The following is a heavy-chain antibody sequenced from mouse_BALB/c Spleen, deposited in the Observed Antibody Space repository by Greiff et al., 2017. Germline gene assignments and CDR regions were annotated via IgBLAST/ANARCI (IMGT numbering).Heavy chain of an antibody. Sequence: VQLQQSGAELVKPGASLKFSCAASGFNINDTYMHWVQQSPEKGLEWIGRIDHANSNTKYAPKFKGKVTITADTASNTLYLQLSSLTSEDTAVYYCARGYYYAMDYWGQGTSVTVSS. V-gene: IGHV14-3*02. CDR2: IDHANSNT. CDR3: ARGYYYAMDY. J-gene: IGHJ4*01. CDR1: GFNINDTY.